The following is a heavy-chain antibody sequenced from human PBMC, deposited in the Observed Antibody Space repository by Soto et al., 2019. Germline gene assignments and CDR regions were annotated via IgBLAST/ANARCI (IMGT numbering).Heavy chain of an antibody. J-gene: IGHJ4*02. D-gene: IGHD2-2*01. Sequence: QVRLVQSGAEVQRPGASLNISCQATGYQFTGSYLHWVRRAPGHDLQWMGMINPDTGSTTYAETFQGRVAMSTDRSAGTVYLGLGSLRSDDTATYYCARQYCSGTSCYWYFDFWGQGTLVTVSS. CDR1: GYQFTGSY. CDR3: ARQYCSGTSCYWYFDF. CDR2: INPDTGST. V-gene: IGHV1-46*01.